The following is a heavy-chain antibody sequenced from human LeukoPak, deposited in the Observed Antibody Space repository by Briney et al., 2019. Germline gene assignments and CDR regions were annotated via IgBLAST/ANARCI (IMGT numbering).Heavy chain of an antibody. V-gene: IGHV1-69*13. J-gene: IGHJ4*02. CDR1: GGTFSNYA. Sequence: GASVKVSCKASGGTFSNYAISWVRQAPGQGLEWMGGIIPILGTSNYAQKFQDRLTITADESTSTAYLELSSLTSADTAAYYCAREVSGTYCDYWGQGSLVTVSS. CDR3: AREVSGTYCDY. CDR2: IIPILGTS. D-gene: IGHD1-26*01.